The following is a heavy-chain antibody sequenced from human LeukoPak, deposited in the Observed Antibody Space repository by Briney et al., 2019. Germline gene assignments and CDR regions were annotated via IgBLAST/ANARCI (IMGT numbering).Heavy chain of an antibody. CDR2: IHHSGST. CDR3: ARTKGGIAAADAYFDY. Sequence: PSQTLSLTCTVSGYSISIGYYWGWMRPPPGKGLEWIESIHHSGSTYYNPSLKSRVTMSIDTSKSQFSLKLSSVTAADTAVYYCARTKGGIAAADAYFDYGGQGTLVTVSS. D-gene: IGHD6-13*01. J-gene: IGHJ4*02. V-gene: IGHV4-38-2*02. CDR1: GYSISIGYY.